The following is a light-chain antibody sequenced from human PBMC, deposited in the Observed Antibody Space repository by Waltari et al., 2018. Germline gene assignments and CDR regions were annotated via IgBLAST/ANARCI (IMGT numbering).Light chain of an antibody. Sequence: QSALTQPASVSGSPGQSITISCTGTSSDVGNYNLFSWYQQHPGRAPKLIIYAVSERPSGVSNRFSGSKSANTASLTVSGLQAEDEADYYCCSYAGRTTWVFGGGTNLTVL. CDR1: SSDVGNYNL. V-gene: IGLV2-23*02. J-gene: IGLJ3*02. CDR3: CSYAGRTTWV. CDR2: AVS.